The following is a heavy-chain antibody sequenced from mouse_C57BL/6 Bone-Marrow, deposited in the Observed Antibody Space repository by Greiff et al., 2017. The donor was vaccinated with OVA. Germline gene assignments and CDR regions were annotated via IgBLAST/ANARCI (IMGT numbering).Heavy chain of an antibody. CDR2: IDPEDGET. CDR1: GFNIKDYY. D-gene: IGHD1-1*01. J-gene: IGHJ2*01. Sequence: EVQLMESGAELVKPGASVKLSCTASGFNIKDYYMHWVKQRTEQGLEWIGRIDPEDGETKYAQKFQGKATITADTSSNTAYLQLSSLTAEDTAVYYCARITTVVEGYWGQGTTLTVSS. V-gene: IGHV14-2*01. CDR3: ARITTVVEGY.